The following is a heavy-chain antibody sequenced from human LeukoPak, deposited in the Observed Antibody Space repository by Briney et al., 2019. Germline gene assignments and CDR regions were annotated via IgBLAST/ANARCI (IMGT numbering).Heavy chain of an antibody. CDR3: ARVMVAATPGFDP. V-gene: IGHV4-39*07. CDR2: IYYSGST. CDR1: VGSLSSSSYY. D-gene: IGHD2-15*01. Sequence: SETLSLTRTLSVGSLSSSSYYWGWIRQPPGKGLEWIGSIYYSGSTYYNPSLKSRVPISVDTSKNQFSLKLSSVTAADTAVYYCARVMVAATPGFDPWGQGTLVTVSS. J-gene: IGHJ5*02.